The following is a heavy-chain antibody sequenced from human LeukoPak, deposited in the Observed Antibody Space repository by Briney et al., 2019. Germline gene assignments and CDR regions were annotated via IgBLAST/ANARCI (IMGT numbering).Heavy chain of an antibody. J-gene: IGHJ4*02. V-gene: IGHV3-72*01. CDR2: NRNKANSYTT. CDR1: GFILSDHY. CDR3: ARSYSRGWYVDY. Sequence: GGSLRLSCAASGFILSDHYMDWVRQAPGKGLEWVGRNRNKANSYTTEYAASVKGRFTISRDDSKNSMYLQMNSLKTEDTAVYYCARSYSRGWYVDYWGQGTLVTVSS. D-gene: IGHD6-19*01.